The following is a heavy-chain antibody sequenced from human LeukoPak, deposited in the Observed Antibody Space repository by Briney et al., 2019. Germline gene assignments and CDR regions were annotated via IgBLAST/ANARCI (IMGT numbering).Heavy chain of an antibody. J-gene: IGHJ4*02. Sequence: SETLSLTCTVSGGSISSYYWSWIRQPPGKGLEWIGYIYYSGSTNYNPSLKSRVTISVDTSKNQFSLKLSSVTAADTAVYYCARTEMATTTVPAFFDYWGQGTRVTVSS. D-gene: IGHD5-24*01. CDR3: ARTEMATTTVPAFFDY. V-gene: IGHV4-59*01. CDR1: GGSISSYY. CDR2: IYYSGST.